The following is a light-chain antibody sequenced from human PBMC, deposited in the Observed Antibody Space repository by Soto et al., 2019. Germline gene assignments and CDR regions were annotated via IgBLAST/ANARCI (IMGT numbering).Light chain of an antibody. CDR2: GAS. J-gene: IGKJ4*01. CDR1: QSIRSN. Sequence: ETVMTQSPATLSVSPGERATLSCRASQSIRSNLAWYQQKPGQAPRLLIYGASTRATGVPARFSGSGSGTEFTLTISSLQSGDFAVYYCQQYNSWPLTFGGGTEVEIK. CDR3: QQYNSWPLT. V-gene: IGKV3-15*01.